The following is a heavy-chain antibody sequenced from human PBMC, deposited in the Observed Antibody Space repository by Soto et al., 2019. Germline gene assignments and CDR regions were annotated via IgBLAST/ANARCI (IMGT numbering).Heavy chain of an antibody. V-gene: IGHV1-18*01. CDR1: GYGFTTYG. CDR2: ISAHNGNT. CDR3: ARGRYGDS. Sequence: QVHLVQSGAEVKKPGASVKVSCKGSGYGFTTYGITWVRQAPGQGLEWMAWISAHNGNTNYAQKLQGRVTVTRDTSTSTAYMELRSLRSDDTAVYYCARGRYGDSWGQGALVTVS. D-gene: IGHD1-1*01. J-gene: IGHJ4*02.